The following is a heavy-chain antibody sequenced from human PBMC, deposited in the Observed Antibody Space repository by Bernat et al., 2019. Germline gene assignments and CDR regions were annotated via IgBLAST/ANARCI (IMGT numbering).Heavy chain of an antibody. CDR3: AKVGVAVAGTGDFDY. Sequence: QVQLVESGGGVVQPGRSLRLSCAASGFTFSTYAMHWVRQAPGKGLEWVAVISFDGSNKYYADSVKGLFTISRDNSKNTLYLQMNSLRAEDAAVYFCAKVGVAVAGTGDFDYWGQGTLVTVSS. CDR2: ISFDGSNK. D-gene: IGHD6-19*01. V-gene: IGHV3-30*18. CDR1: GFTFSTYA. J-gene: IGHJ4*02.